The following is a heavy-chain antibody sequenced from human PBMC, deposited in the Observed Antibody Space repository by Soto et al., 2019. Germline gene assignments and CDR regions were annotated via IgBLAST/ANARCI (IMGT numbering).Heavy chain of an antibody. CDR3: ARDAALIDVNPHDF. J-gene: IGHJ4*02. V-gene: IGHV3-21*01. CDR2: ISSTSNYI. D-gene: IGHD2-21*01. CDR1: GFAFSRYS. Sequence: GGSLRLSCAASGFAFSRYSMNLVRQSPGKGLEWVSFISSTSNYIYYADSVKGRFTISRDNARNALFLQMNSLRADDTAMYYCARDAALIDVNPHDFWGQGTLVTVSS.